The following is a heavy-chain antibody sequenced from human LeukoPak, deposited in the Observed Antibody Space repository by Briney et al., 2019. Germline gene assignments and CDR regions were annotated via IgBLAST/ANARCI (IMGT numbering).Heavy chain of an antibody. D-gene: IGHD3-22*01. Sequence: SETLSLTCTVSGGSISSSSYYWGWIRQPPGKGLEWIGSIYYSGSTYYNPSPKSRVTISVDTSKNQFSLKLSSVTAADTAVYYCARTYYYDSSGSLYYFDYWGQGTLVTVSS. CDR1: GGSISSSSYY. V-gene: IGHV4-39*07. J-gene: IGHJ4*02. CDR2: IYYSGST. CDR3: ARTYYYDSSGSLYYFDY.